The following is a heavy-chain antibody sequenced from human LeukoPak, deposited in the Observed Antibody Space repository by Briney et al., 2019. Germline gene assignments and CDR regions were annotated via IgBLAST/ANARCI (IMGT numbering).Heavy chain of an antibody. V-gene: IGHV1-46*01. D-gene: IGHD3-10*01. CDR2: INPSGGST. CDR1: GYTFTSYY. Sequence: ASVKVSCKASGYTFTSYYMHWVRQAPGQGLEWMGIINPSGGSTSYAQKFQGRVTMTRDTSTSTVYMELSSLRSEDTAVYYCARGRLLWFGELSPGANFDYWGQGTLVTVSS. CDR3: ARGRLLWFGELSPGANFDY. J-gene: IGHJ4*02.